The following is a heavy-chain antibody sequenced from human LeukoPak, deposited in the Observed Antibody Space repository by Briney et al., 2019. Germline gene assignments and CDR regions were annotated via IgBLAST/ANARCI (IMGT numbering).Heavy chain of an antibody. CDR1: GFTFSSYA. CDR3: ARGLYNRNY. Sequence: GGSLRLSCAASGFTFSSYAMSWVRQAPGRGLESVANIKQDGSEKYYVDSVKGRFTISRDNAKNSLYLQMNSLRAEDTAVYYCARGLYNRNYWGQGTLVTVSS. V-gene: IGHV3-7*01. D-gene: IGHD1-14*01. J-gene: IGHJ4*02. CDR2: IKQDGSEK.